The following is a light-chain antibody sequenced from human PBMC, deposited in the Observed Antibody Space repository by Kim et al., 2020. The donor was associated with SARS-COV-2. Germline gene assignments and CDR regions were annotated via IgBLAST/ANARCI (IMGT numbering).Light chain of an antibody. CDR3: QQYYSNPRT. J-gene: IGKJ1*01. CDR2: WAS. V-gene: IGKV4-1*01. CDR1: QSILYSSNNNNY. Sequence: DIVMTQSPDSLAVSLGERATINCKSSQSILYSSNNNNYVAWYQQRPGQPPKLLIYWASIRESGVPDRFSGSGSGTDFSLTISSLQAEDVAVYYCQQYYSNPRTFGQGTKVDIK.